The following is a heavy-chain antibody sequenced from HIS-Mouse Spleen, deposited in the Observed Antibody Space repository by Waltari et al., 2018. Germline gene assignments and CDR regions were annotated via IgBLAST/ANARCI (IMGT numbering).Heavy chain of an antibody. J-gene: IGHJ4*02. V-gene: IGHV1-8*01. Sequence: QVQLVQSGAEVKKPGASVKVSCKASGYTFTSYDINWVRQATGQGLEWMGGMNPNSVNTGYAQKFQGRVTMTRNTSISTAHMELSSLRSEDTAVYYCARGHDYSNYFDYWGQGTLVTVSS. D-gene: IGHD4-4*01. CDR1: GYTFTSYD. CDR2: MNPNSVNT. CDR3: ARGHDYSNYFDY.